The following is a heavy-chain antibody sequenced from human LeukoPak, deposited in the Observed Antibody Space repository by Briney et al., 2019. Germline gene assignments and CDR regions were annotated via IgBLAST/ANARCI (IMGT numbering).Heavy chain of an antibody. CDR1: GGSISSSSYY. CDR3: ARHPHYCSSTSCPPRWFDP. Sequence: SETLSPTCTVSGGSISSSSYYWGWIRHPPGKGLEWIGSIYYSGSTYYSPSLKSRVTISVDTSKNQFSLKLSSVTAADTAVYYCARHPHYCSSTSCPPRWFDPWGQGTLVTVSS. D-gene: IGHD2-2*01. J-gene: IGHJ5*02. V-gene: IGHV4-39*01. CDR2: IYYSGST.